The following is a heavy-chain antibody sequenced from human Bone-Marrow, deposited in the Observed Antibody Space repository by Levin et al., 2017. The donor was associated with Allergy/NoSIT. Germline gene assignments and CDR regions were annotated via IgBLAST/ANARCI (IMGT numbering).Heavy chain of an antibody. CDR1: GFTFDRYA. Sequence: PGGSLRLSCAASGFTFDRYAMTWVRHVPEKGLECVSMISGTATITDYADSVKGRFTISRDNSKNILYLQMNSLRADDTAVYYCAKGADYAWGTFRHPWYFDLWGRGTLVTVSS. D-gene: IGHD3-16*02. CDR3: AKGADYAWGTFRHPWYFDL. V-gene: IGHV3-23*01. J-gene: IGHJ2*01. CDR2: ISGTATIT.